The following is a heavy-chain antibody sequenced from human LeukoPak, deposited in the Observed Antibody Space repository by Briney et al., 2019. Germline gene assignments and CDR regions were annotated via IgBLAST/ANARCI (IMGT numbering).Heavy chain of an antibody. D-gene: IGHD5-12*01. CDR2: IYYSGST. CDR3: ARGYSGYEDWFDP. CDR1: GGSISSYY. V-gene: IGHV4-59*01. Sequence: SETLSLTCTVSGGSISSYYWSWIRQPPGKGLEWIGYIYYSGSTNYNPSLKSRVTISVDTSKNQFSLKLSSVTAADTAVYYCARGYSGYEDWFDPWGQGTLVTVSS. J-gene: IGHJ5*02.